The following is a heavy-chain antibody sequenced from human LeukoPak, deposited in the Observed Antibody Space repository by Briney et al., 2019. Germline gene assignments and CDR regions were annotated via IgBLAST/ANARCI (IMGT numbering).Heavy chain of an antibody. J-gene: IGHJ4*02. D-gene: IGHD6-13*01. CDR1: GFTFSSYT. Sequence: GGSLRLSCAASGFTFSSYTMNWVRQAPGKGLEWVSSISGSSRHKYYADSVKGRFTISRDNAKDSLYLQMNSLRAEDTAVYYCARTANFAAGYYIDYWGQGTLVTVSS. CDR2: ISGSSRHK. CDR3: ARTANFAAGYYIDY. V-gene: IGHV3-21*01.